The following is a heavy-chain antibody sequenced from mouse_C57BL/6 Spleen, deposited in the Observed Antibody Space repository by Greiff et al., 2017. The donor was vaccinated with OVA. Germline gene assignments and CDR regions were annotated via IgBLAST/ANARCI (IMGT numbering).Heavy chain of an antibody. V-gene: IGHV5-6*02. J-gene: IGHJ2*01. D-gene: IGHD2-1*01. CDR3: ARPAHLLGYFDY. CDR1: GFTFSSYG. CDR2: ISSGGSYT. Sequence: DVMLVESGGDLVKPGGSLKLSCAASGFTFSSYGMSWVRQTPDKRLEWVATISSGGSYTYYPDSVKGRFTISRDNAKNTLYLQMSSLKSEDTAMYYCARPAHLLGYFDYWGQGTTLTVSS.